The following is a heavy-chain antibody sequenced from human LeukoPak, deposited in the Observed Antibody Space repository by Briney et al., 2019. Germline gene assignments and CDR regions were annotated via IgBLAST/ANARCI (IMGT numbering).Heavy chain of an antibody. D-gene: IGHD4-17*01. CDR1: GFTVSSNY. CDR2: IYSGGST. CDR3: ASGTTVTPYYYYYGMDV. V-gene: IGHV3-53*01. Sequence: GGSLRLSCAASGFTVSSNYMSWVRQAPGKGLEWVSVIYSGGSTYYADSVKGRFTISRDNSKSTLYLQMNSLRAEDTAVYYCASGTTVTPYYYYYGMDVWGQGTTVTVSS. J-gene: IGHJ6*02.